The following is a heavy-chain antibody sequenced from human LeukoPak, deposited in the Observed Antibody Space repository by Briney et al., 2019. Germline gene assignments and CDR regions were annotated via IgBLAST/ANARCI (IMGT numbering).Heavy chain of an antibody. CDR2: INPNSGGT. D-gene: IGHD3-10*01. CDR1: GYTFTGYY. CDR3: AGDAGLYGSGSYFPRYGMDV. V-gene: IGHV1-2*04. J-gene: IGHJ6*02. Sequence: EASVKVSCKASGYTFTGYYMHWVRQAPGQGLEWMGWINPNSGGTNYAQKFQGWVTMTRDTSISTAYMELSRLRSDDTAVYYCAGDAGLYGSGSYFPRYGMDVWGQGTTVTVSS.